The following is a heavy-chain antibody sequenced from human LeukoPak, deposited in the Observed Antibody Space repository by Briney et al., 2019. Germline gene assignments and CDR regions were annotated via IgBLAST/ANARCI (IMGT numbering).Heavy chain of an antibody. CDR1: GITLSSYA. Sequence: GGSLRLSCAASGITLSSYAMSWVRQAPGKGLEWVSVISGSGGSTYYADSVKGRFTISRDNSKNTLYLQMNSLRAEDTAVYYCAKASGYSYGYPFDYWGQGTLVTVSS. J-gene: IGHJ4*02. CDR3: AKASGYSYGYPFDY. D-gene: IGHD5-18*01. V-gene: IGHV3-23*01. CDR2: ISGSGGST.